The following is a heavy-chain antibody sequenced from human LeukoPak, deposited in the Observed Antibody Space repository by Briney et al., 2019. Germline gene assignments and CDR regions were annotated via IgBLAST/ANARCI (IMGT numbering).Heavy chain of an antibody. D-gene: IGHD6-19*01. CDR3: ARVRGLAVAGTGDYYYYYMDV. J-gene: IGHJ6*03. Sequence: PSETLSLTCTVSGGSISSYYWSWIRQPPGKGLEWIGYIYYSGSTNYNPSLKSRVTISVDTSKNQFSLKLSSVTAADTAVYYCARVRGLAVAGTGDYYYYYMDVWGKGTTVTVSS. CDR1: GGSISSYY. CDR2: IYYSGST. V-gene: IGHV4-59*08.